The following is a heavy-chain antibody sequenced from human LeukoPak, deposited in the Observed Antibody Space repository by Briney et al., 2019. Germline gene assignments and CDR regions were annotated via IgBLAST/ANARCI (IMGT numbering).Heavy chain of an antibody. J-gene: IGHJ4*02. Sequence: GGTLRLSCAASGFTFSSHGVSWVRQAPGKGLEWVSTISGSGDYTYYADFVKGRFTISRDNSKNTLYLQMNSLRAEDTAVYYCAKVTDGSGTYGAFDSWGQGTLVTVSS. CDR3: AKVTDGSGTYGAFDS. CDR1: GFTFSSHG. D-gene: IGHD3-10*01. CDR2: ISGSGDYT. V-gene: IGHV3-23*01.